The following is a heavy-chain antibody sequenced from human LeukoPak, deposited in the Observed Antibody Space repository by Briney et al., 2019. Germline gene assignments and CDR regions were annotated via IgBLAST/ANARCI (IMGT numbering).Heavy chain of an antibody. V-gene: IGHV3-15*01. J-gene: IGHJ4*02. CDR1: GFTFSSVW. CDR2: IKSKIDGGTT. CDR3: AKLGGYNYEFSPLDY. D-gene: IGHD5-18*01. Sequence: GGSLRLSCAASGFTFSSVWMSWVRQAPGKGLEWVGRIKSKIDGGTTDYAAPVKGRFTISRDDSKDTLYLQMNSLRVEDTAVFYCAKLGGYNYEFSPLDYWGQGTLVTVSS.